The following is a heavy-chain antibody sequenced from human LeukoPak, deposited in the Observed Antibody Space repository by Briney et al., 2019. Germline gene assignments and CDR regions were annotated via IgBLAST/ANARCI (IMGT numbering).Heavy chain of an antibody. D-gene: IGHD3-10*01. CDR3: AKADSITLVRGVVKFDF. CDR1: GFTFTNYA. J-gene: IGHJ4*02. Sequence: PGGSLRLSCAASGFTFTNYAMSWVRQAPGKGLEWVSAISGSGARTYYADSVKGRFTISRDNSKNTLFLQMNSLRAEDTAVYYCAKADSITLVRGVVKFDFWGQGTLVTVSS. CDR2: ISGSGART. V-gene: IGHV3-23*01.